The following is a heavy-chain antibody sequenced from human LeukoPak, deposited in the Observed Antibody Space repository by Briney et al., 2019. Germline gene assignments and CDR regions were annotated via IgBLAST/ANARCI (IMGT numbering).Heavy chain of an antibody. CDR3: ARADSGGYYVAYWY. CDR1: GYTFTGYG. Sequence: ASVKVSCKASGYTFTGYGIIWVRQAPGQGLEWLGWISVYKGSTKYPQMFQGRVTVTTDTSTSTAYMELRSLRSDDTAVYYCARADSGGYYVAYWYWGQGTLVTVSS. J-gene: IGHJ4*02. D-gene: IGHD3-22*01. CDR2: ISVYKGST. V-gene: IGHV1-18*01.